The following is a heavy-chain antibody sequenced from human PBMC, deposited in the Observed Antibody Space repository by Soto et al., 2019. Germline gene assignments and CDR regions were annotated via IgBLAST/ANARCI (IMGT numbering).Heavy chain of an antibody. V-gene: IGHV3-30-3*01. CDR1: GFTFSSYA. Sequence: GGSLRLSCAASGFTFSSYAMHWVRQAPGKGLEWVAVISYDGSNKYYADSVKGRFTISRDNSKNTLYLQMNSLRAEDTAVYYCARDTSSSWYPFHFDYWGQGNLVTVS. CDR3: ARDTSSSWYPFHFDY. J-gene: IGHJ4*02. D-gene: IGHD6-13*01. CDR2: ISYDGSNK.